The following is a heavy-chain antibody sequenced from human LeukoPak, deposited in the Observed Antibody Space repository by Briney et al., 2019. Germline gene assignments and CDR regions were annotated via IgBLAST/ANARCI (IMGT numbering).Heavy chain of an antibody. CDR3: ARDLQTGLAFDA. CDR2: ISSSSSYT. J-gene: IGHJ3*01. D-gene: IGHD7-27*01. CDR1: GFTFSDYY. V-gene: IGHV3-11*06. Sequence: KPGASLRLSCAASGFTFSDYYMSWIRPAPGKGLEWVSYISSSSSYTNYADSVKGRFTISRDNAKNSLYLQMNSLRAEDTAVYYCARDLQTGLAFDAWGQGTVVAVSS.